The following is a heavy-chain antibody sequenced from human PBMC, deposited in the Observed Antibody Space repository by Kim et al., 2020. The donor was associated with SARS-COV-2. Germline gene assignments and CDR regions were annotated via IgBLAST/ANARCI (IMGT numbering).Heavy chain of an antibody. Sequence: GGSLRLSCAASGFTFTKYWMHWVRQAPGKGLMWVSRINTDGSETGYSDSVKGRFTISRDIAKNTLYLQMNSLTAEDTAVYYCVRDWRLTAYSPGAFDIWGQGTMVTVSS. D-gene: IGHD3-9*01. CDR3: VRDWRLTAYSPGAFDI. CDR1: GFTFTKYW. J-gene: IGHJ3*02. V-gene: IGHV3-74*01. CDR2: INTDGSET.